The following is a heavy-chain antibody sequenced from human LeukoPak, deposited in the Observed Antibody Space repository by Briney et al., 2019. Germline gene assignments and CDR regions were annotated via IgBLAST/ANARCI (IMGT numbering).Heavy chain of an antibody. CDR3: ARGGVAGTRYYYYYGMDV. Sequence: QSSETLSLTCAVYGGSFSGCYWSWIRQPPGKGLEWIGEINHSGSTNYNPSLKSRVTISVDTSKNQFSLKLSSVTAADTAVYYCARGGVAGTRYYYYYGMDVWGQGTTVTVSS. J-gene: IGHJ6*02. V-gene: IGHV4-34*01. CDR2: INHSGST. D-gene: IGHD6-19*01. CDR1: GGSFSGCY.